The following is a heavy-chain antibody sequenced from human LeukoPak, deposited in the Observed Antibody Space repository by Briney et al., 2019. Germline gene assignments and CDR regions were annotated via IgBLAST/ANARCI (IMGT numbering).Heavy chain of an antibody. CDR3: GRGGVYSHGYVLGY. D-gene: IGHD5-18*01. V-gene: IGHV4-61*02. Sequence: PWETLSLTCTVSGGSISSDSYHWIWIRQPAGKGLEWIGRIYTSGRTNYNPSLKSRVPIPVDTSKNQFSLKLSSATAADTAVYFCGRGGVYSHGYVLGYWGGRPLVTVSS. J-gene: IGHJ4*02. CDR2: IYTSGRT. CDR1: GGSISSDSYH.